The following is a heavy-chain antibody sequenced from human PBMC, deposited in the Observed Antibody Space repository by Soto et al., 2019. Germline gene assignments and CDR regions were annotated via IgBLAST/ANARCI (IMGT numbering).Heavy chain of an antibody. V-gene: IGHV4-59*01. CDR2: IYYSGST. CDR3: ARLTYSTTWGTYYYYYMDV. Sequence: SETLSLTCTVSGGSISTYYWSWIWQPPGKGLEWIGYIYYSGSTNYNPSLKSRVTISVDTSKNQFSLKLSSVTAADTAVYFCARLTYSTTWGTYYYYYMDVWGKGTTVTVSS. D-gene: IGHD6-13*01. J-gene: IGHJ6*03. CDR1: GGSISTYY.